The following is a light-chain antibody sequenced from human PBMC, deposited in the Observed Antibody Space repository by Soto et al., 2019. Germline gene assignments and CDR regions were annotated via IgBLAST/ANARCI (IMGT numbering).Light chain of an antibody. CDR1: ESISSHY. V-gene: IGKV3-20*01. J-gene: IGKJ3*01. CDR2: GAS. CDR3: NNFGESPFT. Sequence: EVVLMQSPDTLSLSPGERATLSCRASESISSHYIAWYQHKPGQAPRLLIFGASTRATGIPDRFSGSWSGTDFTLTISRLEPEDFEMYYCNNFGESPFTFGPGTKVDIK.